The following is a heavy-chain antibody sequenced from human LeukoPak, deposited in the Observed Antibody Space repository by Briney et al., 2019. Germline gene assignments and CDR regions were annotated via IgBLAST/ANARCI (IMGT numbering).Heavy chain of an antibody. V-gene: IGHV1-69*05. CDR2: IIPIFGTA. CDR3: AATTDCSSTSCYDRGSY. D-gene: IGHD2-2*01. Sequence: GASVKVSCKASGGTFSSYAISWVRQAPGQGLEWMGGIIPIFGTANYAQKFQGRVTITTDESTSTAYMELRSLRSDDTAVYYCAATTDCSSTSCYDRGSYWGQGTLVTVSS. J-gene: IGHJ4*02. CDR1: GGTFSSYA.